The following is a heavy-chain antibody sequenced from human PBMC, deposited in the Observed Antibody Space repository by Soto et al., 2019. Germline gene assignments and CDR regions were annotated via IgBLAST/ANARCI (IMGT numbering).Heavy chain of an antibody. J-gene: IGHJ5*02. CDR1: GGSFSGYY. V-gene: IGHV4-34*01. CDR3: ARDPPYDFYNWFDP. CDR2: INHSGST. D-gene: IGHD3-3*01. Sequence: PSETLSLTFAVYGGSFSGYYWSWIRQPPGKGLEWIGEINHSGSTNYNPSLKSRVTISVDTSKNSLYLQMNSLRAEDTAVYYCARDPPYDFYNWFDPWGQGTLVTVSS.